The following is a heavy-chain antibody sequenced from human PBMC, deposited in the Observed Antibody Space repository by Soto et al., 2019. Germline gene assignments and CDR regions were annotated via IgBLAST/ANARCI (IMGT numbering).Heavy chain of an antibody. CDR2: IYPGDSDT. V-gene: IGHV5-51*01. CDR1: GYSFTSYW. CDR3: ARQYCSSTSCQNWFDP. D-gene: IGHD2-2*01. Sequence: PGESLKISCKGSGYSFTSYWIGWVRQMPGKGLEWMGIIYPGDSDTRYSPSFQGQVTISADKSISTAYLQWSSLKASDTAMYYCARQYCSSTSCQNWFDPWGQGTLVTVS. J-gene: IGHJ5*02.